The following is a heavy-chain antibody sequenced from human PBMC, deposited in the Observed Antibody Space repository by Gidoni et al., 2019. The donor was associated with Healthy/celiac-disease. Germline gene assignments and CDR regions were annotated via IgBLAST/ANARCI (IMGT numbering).Heavy chain of an antibody. CDR3: ARGGTSSHSYWFDP. D-gene: IGHD5-18*01. J-gene: IGHJ5*02. CDR1: GFTVSSNY. CDR2: IYSGGST. Sequence: EVQLVESGGGLIQPGGSLRLSCAASGFTVSSNYMSWVRQAPGKGLEWVSVIYSGGSTYYADSVKGRFTISRDNSKNTLYLQMNSLRAEDTAVYYCARGGTSSHSYWFDPWGQGTLVTVSS. V-gene: IGHV3-53*01.